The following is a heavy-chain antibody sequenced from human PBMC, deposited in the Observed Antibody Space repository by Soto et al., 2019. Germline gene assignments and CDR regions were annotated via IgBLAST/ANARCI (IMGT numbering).Heavy chain of an antibody. CDR3: AKGRASDCPGCTQDY. J-gene: IGHJ4*02. Sequence: VQLVESGGGLVKPGGSLRLSCAASGFTFSDYYMSWIRQAPGKGLEWVSAVSGSGDSTYYADSVKGRFTISRDNSKNTLYLQMNSLRAEDTAVYYCAKGRASDCPGCTQDYWGQGTLVTVSS. V-gene: IGHV3-23*04. CDR2: VSGSGDST. CDR1: GFTFSDYY. D-gene: IGHD2-21*02.